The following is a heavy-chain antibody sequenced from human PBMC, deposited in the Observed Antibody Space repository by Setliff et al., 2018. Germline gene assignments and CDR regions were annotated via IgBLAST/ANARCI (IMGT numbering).Heavy chain of an antibody. CDR3: ARHLLVQGTYHFDY. J-gene: IGHJ4*02. Sequence: SETLSLTCAVSGGSISSGSYYWSWIRQTAGKGLEWIGLIQGSGNTNYNPSLQSRVTISIDTSKNQFSLKMTSVTAADTAVYFCARHLLVQGTYHFDYWGQGSPVTVSS. D-gene: IGHD3-10*01. V-gene: IGHV4-61*02. CDR1: GGSISSGSYY. CDR2: IQGSGNT.